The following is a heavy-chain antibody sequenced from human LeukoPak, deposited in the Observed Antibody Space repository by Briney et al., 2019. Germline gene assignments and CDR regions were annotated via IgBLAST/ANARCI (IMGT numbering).Heavy chain of an antibody. V-gene: IGHV3-11*01. J-gene: IGHJ3*01. CDR1: GFTFSDYY. Sequence: PGGSLRLSCAASGFTFSDYYMSWIRQAPGKGLEWVSYMSSSGGAIYYADSVKGRFTISRDNAKNSLYLQMNSLRAEDTAVYYCARDMTTLVYAFDFWGQGTMVTVSS. CDR2: MSSSGGAI. D-gene: IGHD1-1*01. CDR3: ARDMTTLVYAFDF.